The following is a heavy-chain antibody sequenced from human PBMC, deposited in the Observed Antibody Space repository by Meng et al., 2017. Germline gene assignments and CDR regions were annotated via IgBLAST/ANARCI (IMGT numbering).Heavy chain of an antibody. Sequence: SETLSLTCTVSGGFVNSDHYSWGWIRQPPGKGLEWIGYIYYSGTTNCNPSLKSRLTISVDTSKNQFSLTLNSVTAADTAVYYCARRSTSLMGTFDVWGQGKRV. D-gene: IGHD2/OR15-2a*01. CDR1: GGFVNSDHYS. V-gene: IGHV4-61*01. CDR3: ARRSTSLMGTFDV. J-gene: IGHJ3*01. CDR2: IYYSGTT.